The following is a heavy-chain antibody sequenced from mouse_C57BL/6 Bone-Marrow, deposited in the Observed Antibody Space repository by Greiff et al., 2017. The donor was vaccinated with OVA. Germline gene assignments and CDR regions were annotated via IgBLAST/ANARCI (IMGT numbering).Heavy chain of an antibody. V-gene: IGHV10-1*01. Sequence: EVQLVESGGGLVQLKGSLKLSCAASGFSFNTYAMNWVRQAPGKGLEWVARIRSKSNNYATYYADSVKDRFTISRDDSESMLYLQMNNLKTEDTAMYYCVRHDVYWYFDVWGTGTTVTVSS. CDR2: IRSKSNNYAT. J-gene: IGHJ1*03. CDR3: VRHDVYWYFDV. D-gene: IGHD2-3*01. CDR1: GFSFNTYA.